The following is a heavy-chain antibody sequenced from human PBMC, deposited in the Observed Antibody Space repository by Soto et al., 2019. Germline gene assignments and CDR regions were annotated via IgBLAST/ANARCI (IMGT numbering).Heavy chain of an antibody. D-gene: IGHD2-2*01. V-gene: IGHV1-24*01. Sequence: QAQLVQSGAEVKKPGASVKVSCKVSGYTLTELSMHWVRQAPGKGLEWMGGFDPEDGETIYAQKFQGRVTMTEDTSTDTAYMELSSLRSEDTAVYYCATFLRGNLVVPAAMWWFDPWGQGTLVTVSS. CDR1: GYTLTELS. J-gene: IGHJ5*02. CDR2: FDPEDGET. CDR3: ATFLRGNLVVPAAMWWFDP.